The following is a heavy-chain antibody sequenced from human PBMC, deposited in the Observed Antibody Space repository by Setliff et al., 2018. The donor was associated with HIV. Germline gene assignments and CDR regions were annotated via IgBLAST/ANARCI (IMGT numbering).Heavy chain of an antibody. CDR3: ARDAGGSVGNYYFDY. CDR1: GGSISSHY. J-gene: IGHJ4*02. CDR2: IYYNGST. V-gene: IGHV4-59*11. Sequence: TSETLSLTCTVSGGSISSHYWSWIRQPPGKGLEWIGYIYYNGSTNYNPSLKNRVTISIDTSKKQFSLNLSSVTAADTAVYYCARDAGGSVGNYYFDYWGQGTLVTVSS. D-gene: IGHD2-15*01.